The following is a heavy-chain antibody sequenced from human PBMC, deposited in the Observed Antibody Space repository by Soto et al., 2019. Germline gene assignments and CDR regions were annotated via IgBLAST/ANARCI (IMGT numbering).Heavy chain of an antibody. CDR3: ARGDEMTAVTIFEY. CDR2: VIPVFNTS. CDR1: GGAFGRYS. J-gene: IGHJ4*02. D-gene: IGHD4-17*01. Sequence: QVQLEQSGPEVKRPGTSVKVSCKASGGAFGRYSVSWVRQAPGQGLEWIGGVIPVFNTSNYSLKFQGRVAIFADLSTNTVFTELLSLRSEDTALYYCARGDEMTAVTIFEYWGQGTLVTVSS. V-gene: IGHV1-69*01.